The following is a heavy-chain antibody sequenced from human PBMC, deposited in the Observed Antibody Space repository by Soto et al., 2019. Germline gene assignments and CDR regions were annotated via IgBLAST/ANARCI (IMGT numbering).Heavy chain of an antibody. V-gene: IGHV3-48*02. CDR2: ISTTSSPI. Sequence: EVHLVESGGGLVQPGGSLRLSCAASGFTFSSYSMNWVRQAPGKGLEWVSYISTTSSPIYYADSVRGRFTISRDDAKNSLYLQLNSLRDEDTAVYYCARDVFPGIAVAGTWFDPLGQGILVTVSS. D-gene: IGHD6-19*01. J-gene: IGHJ5*02. CDR3: ARDVFPGIAVAGTWFDP. CDR1: GFTFSSYS.